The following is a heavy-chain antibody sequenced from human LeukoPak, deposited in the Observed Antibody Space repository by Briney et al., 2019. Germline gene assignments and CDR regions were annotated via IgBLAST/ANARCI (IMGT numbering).Heavy chain of an antibody. J-gene: IGHJ3*02. CDR3: ARKYPRDWLDVFDI. Sequence: ASVKVSCKASGYTFTSYYMHWVRQAPGQGLEWMGIINPSGGTTNYAQKFQGRVTMTRDMSTSTVYMELSSLRSEDTAVYYCARKYPRDWLDVFDIWGQGTMVTVSS. CDR2: INPSGGTT. CDR1: GYTFTSYY. V-gene: IGHV1-46*01. D-gene: IGHD3-9*01.